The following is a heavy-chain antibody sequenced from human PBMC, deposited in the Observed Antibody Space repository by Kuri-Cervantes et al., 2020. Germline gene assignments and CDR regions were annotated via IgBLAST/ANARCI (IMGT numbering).Heavy chain of an antibody. CDR2: INSDGSTT. Sequence: GGSLRLSCVASGFTFSSYWMHWVRQAPGKGLVWVSCINSDGSTTRYADSVKGRFTISRDNAKNTLFLQVNSLRAGDTAVYYCAKGGLKVVDYWGQGTLVTVSS. CDR1: GFTFSSYW. D-gene: IGHD2-8*01. CDR3: AKGGLKVVDY. J-gene: IGHJ4*02. V-gene: IGHV3-74*01.